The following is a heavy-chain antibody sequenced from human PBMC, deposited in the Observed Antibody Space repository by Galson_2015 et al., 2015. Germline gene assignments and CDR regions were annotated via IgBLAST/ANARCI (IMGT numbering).Heavy chain of an antibody. CDR1: GYSFTSTG. CDR2: ISTCNGNT. V-gene: IGHV1-18*04. CDR3: ARGDY. Sequence: SVKVSCKASGYSFTSTGISWVRQAPGQGLEWMGWISTCNGNTKSVQKFQGRVTMTTDTSTNTVDMELRSLRSDDTAVYYCARGDYWGQGTLVTVSS. J-gene: IGHJ4*02.